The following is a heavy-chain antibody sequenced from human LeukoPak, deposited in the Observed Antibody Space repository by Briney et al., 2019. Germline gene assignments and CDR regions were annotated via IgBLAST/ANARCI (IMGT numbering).Heavy chain of an antibody. CDR3: ARESTVAYDAFDI. J-gene: IGHJ3*02. V-gene: IGHV3-30-3*01. D-gene: IGHD4-23*01. CDR1: GFTFSSYA. CDR2: ISYDGSNK. Sequence: GGSLRLSCAASGFTFSSYAMHWVRQAPGKGLEWVAVISYDGSNKYYADSVKGRFTISRDNSKNTLYLQMNSLRAEDTAVYYCARESTVAYDAFDIWGQGTMDTVSS.